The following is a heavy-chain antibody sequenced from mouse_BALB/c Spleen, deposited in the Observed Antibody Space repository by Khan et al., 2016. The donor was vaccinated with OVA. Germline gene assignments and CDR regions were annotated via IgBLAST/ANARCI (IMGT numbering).Heavy chain of an antibody. CDR1: GYTFTSYW. CDR2: IFPGTGTT. CDR3: ARGYFGNYEFVY. Sequence: QVQLQQSGAELVKPGASVKLSCKTSGYTFTSYWIQWVKQRPGQGLGWIGQIFPGTGTTYYNENFKGKATLTVDTSSSTAYMQVSSLTSEDSAVYFCARGYFGNYEFVYGGQGSLVTVSP. V-gene: IGHV1S132*01. D-gene: IGHD2-1*01. J-gene: IGHJ3*01.